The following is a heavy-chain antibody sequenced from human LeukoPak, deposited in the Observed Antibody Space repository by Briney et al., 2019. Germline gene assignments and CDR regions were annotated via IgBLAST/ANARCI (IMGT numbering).Heavy chain of an antibody. D-gene: IGHD1-26*01. J-gene: IGHJ4*02. CDR3: ARGSVGPDC. CDR2: INTDGTST. V-gene: IGHV3-74*01. Sequence: GGSLRLSCAASGFTFSNYWVHWVRQAPGKELEWVSRINTDGTSTIYADSVRGRFTISRDNAKNTVYLQMNSLRAEDTAVYYCARGSVGPDCWGQGTLVTVSS. CDR1: GFTFSNYW.